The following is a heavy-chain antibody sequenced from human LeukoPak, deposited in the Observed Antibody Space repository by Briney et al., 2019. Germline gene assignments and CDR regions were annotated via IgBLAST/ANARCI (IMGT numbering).Heavy chain of an antibody. Sequence: PGGSLRLSCAASGFTFSSYSMNWVRQAPGKGLEWVSAISGSGGSTYYADSVKGRFTISRDNSKNTLYLQMNSLRAEDTAVYYCARRPHYYDSSGYSWFDYWGQGTLVTVSS. CDR3: ARRPHYYDSSGYSWFDY. J-gene: IGHJ4*02. D-gene: IGHD3-22*01. CDR1: GFTFSSYS. V-gene: IGHV3-23*01. CDR2: ISGSGGST.